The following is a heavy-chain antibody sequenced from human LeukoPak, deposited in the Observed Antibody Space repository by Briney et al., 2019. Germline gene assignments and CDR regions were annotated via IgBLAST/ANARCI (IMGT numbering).Heavy chain of an antibody. Sequence: GASVTVSCMASGYTFTSYGSSWVRQAPGQGREWMGWISAYNGNTNYAQKLQGRLTMTTDTSTSTAYMELRSLRSDDTAVYYCARVGGSYYSPFDYWGQGTLVTVSS. CDR1: GYTFTSYG. CDR3: ARVGGSYYSPFDY. V-gene: IGHV1-18*01. D-gene: IGHD1-26*01. J-gene: IGHJ4*02. CDR2: ISAYNGNT.